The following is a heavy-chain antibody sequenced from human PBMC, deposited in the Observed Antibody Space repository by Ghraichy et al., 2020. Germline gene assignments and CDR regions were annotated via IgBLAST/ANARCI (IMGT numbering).Heavy chain of an antibody. CDR3: ATPSRPKRYGGNSDLNWYFDL. J-gene: IGHJ2*01. Sequence: SVKVSCKASGGTFSSYAISWVRQAPGQGLEWMGGIIPIFGTANYAQKFQGRVTITADESTSTAYMELSSLRSEDTAVYYCATPSRPKRYGGNSDLNWYFDLWGRGTLVTVSS. D-gene: IGHD4-23*01. CDR2: IIPIFGTA. V-gene: IGHV1-69*13. CDR1: GGTFSSYA.